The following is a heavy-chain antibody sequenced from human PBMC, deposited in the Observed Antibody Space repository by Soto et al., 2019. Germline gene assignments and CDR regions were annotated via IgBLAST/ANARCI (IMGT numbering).Heavy chain of an antibody. Sequence: QVQLQESGPGLVKPSGTLSLTCAVSSGSISSSNWWSWVRQPPGKGLEWIGEIYHSGSTNYNPSLKSRVTKSVDKSKNQFSLKLSSVTAADTAVYYCARVWGYDYIWGSYRYDAFDIWGQGTMVTVSS. CDR1: SGSISSSNW. J-gene: IGHJ3*02. D-gene: IGHD3-16*02. CDR2: IYHSGST. CDR3: ARVWGYDYIWGSYRYDAFDI. V-gene: IGHV4-4*02.